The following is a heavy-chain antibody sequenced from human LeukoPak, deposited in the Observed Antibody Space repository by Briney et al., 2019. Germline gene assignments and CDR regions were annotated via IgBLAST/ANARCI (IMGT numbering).Heavy chain of an antibody. V-gene: IGHV4-59*08. D-gene: IGHD2-15*01. Sequence: SETLSLTCNVSGDSISGDYWSWIRQPPGKGLEWIGYINYSGRSSYNPALKSRVTISVDTSSNQVSLKLRSVTAADTAVYYCARLHCSADACYNYWGLGSLFTVSS. CDR3: ARLHCSADACYNY. CDR2: INYSGRS. J-gene: IGHJ4*02. CDR1: GDSISGDY.